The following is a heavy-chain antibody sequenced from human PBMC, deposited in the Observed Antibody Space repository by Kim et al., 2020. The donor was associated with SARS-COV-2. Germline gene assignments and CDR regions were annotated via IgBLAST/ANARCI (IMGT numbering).Heavy chain of an antibody. D-gene: IGHD3-22*01. CDR2: ISSSGSTI. J-gene: IGHJ3*02. CDR1: GFTFSDYY. Sequence: GGSLRLSCAASGFTFSDYYMSWIRQAPGKGLEWVSYISSSGSTIYYADSVKGRFTISRDNAKNSLYLQMNSLRAEDTAVYYCARDPGYYYDSSGYLNAFDIWGQGTMVTVSS. CDR3: ARDPGYYYDSSGYLNAFDI. V-gene: IGHV3-11*01.